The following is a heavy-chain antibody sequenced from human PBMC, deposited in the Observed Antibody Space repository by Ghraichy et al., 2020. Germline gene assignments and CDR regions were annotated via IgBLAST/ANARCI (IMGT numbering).Heavy chain of an antibody. Sequence: ASVKVSCKASGYTFTGYYMHWVRQAPGQGLEWMGRINPNSGGTNYAQKFQGRVTMTRDTSISTAYMELSRLRSDDTAVYYCARGFTLRFLEWLPRHYGMDVWGQGTTVTVSS. V-gene: IGHV1-2*06. J-gene: IGHJ6*02. CDR3: ARGFTLRFLEWLPRHYGMDV. D-gene: IGHD3-3*01. CDR2: INPNSGGT. CDR1: GYTFTGYY.